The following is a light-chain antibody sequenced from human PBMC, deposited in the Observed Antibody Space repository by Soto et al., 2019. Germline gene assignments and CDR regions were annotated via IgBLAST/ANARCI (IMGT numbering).Light chain of an antibody. V-gene: IGKV1-12*01. J-gene: IGKJ1*01. Sequence: DIQMTQSPSSVSASVGDRVTITCRASQDIDSWLAWYQQKPGKAPKLLIYSTSSFQSGVPSRFSGSGGWTDFTLTITSLDPEDFATYYCQQSYSRPWTFGQGTKVDI. CDR3: QQSYSRPWT. CDR1: QDIDSW. CDR2: STS.